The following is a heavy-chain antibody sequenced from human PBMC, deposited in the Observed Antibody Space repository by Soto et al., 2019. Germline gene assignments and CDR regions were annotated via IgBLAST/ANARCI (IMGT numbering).Heavy chain of an antibody. CDR3: ARIYNGVCDX. J-gene: IGHJ6*02. V-gene: IGHV5-51*01. CDR1: GYIFTNYW. D-gene: IGHD2-8*01. Sequence: GEALKISWKGSGYIFTNYWIGWVRQMPGKGLEWKGIINTGDSGTRYSPSFQGQVTVSVDKSISTAFLQLSSLKASDTAIYYCARIYNGVCDXWGQGTTVPVS. CDR2: INTGDSGT.